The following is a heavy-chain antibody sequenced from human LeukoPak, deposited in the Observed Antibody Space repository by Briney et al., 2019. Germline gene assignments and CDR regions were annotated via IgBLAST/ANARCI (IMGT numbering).Heavy chain of an antibody. J-gene: IGHJ4*02. V-gene: IGHV1-18*01. Sequence: ASVKVSFKASGYTFTSYGISWVRQAPGQGLEWMGWISAYNGKTNYAQKLQGRVTMTTDTSTSTAYKELRSLRSDDTAVYYCARSWDGGRRLHNAYYFDYWGQGTLVTVSS. CDR2: ISAYNGKT. CDR3: ARSWDGGRRLHNAYYFDY. D-gene: IGHD5-12*01. CDR1: GYTFTSYG.